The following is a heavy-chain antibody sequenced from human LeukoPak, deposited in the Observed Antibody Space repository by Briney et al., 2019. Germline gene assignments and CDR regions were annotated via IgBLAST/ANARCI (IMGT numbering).Heavy chain of an antibody. J-gene: IGHJ4*02. V-gene: IGHV3-48*02. CDR3: ARVPGDYYGSGSYSLYFDY. CDR2: IRCSSNTI. D-gene: IGHD3-10*01. Sequence: GGSLRLSCAASGFTFSSYSMNWVREAPGGGLEWVSYIRCSSNTIYYADSVKVRFTISRDNAKNSLYLQMNSLRDEDTAVYYCARVPGDYYGSGSYSLYFDYWGQGTLVTVSS. CDR1: GFTFSSYS.